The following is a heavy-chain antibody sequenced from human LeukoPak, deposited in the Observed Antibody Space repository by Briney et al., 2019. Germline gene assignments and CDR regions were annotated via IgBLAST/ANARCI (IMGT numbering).Heavy chain of an antibody. J-gene: IGHJ5*02. CDR1: GGSISSSSYF. V-gene: IGHV4-39*07. CDR3: ARDPGAYYDSSGYLNWFDP. CDR2: IYYSGKT. D-gene: IGHD3-22*01. Sequence: PSETLPLTCTVSGGSISSSSYFWGWIRQPPGKGLEWIGSIYYSGKTYYNPSLKSRVSISVDTSKNQFSLKLSSVTAADTAVYYCARDPGAYYDSSGYLNWFDPWGQGTLVTVSS.